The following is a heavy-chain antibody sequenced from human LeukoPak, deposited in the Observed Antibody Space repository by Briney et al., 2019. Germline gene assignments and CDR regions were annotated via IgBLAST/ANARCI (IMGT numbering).Heavy chain of an antibody. CDR2: IYISGST. CDR1: GGSISSGSYY. J-gene: IGHJ4*02. CDR3: ARDAGSSWDFDY. D-gene: IGHD6-13*01. Sequence: SQTLSLTCTVSGGSISSGSYYWSWIRQPAGKGLEWIGRIYISGSTKYNPSLKSRVTISVDTSKNQFSLKLSSVTAADTAVYYCARDAGSSWDFDYWGQGTLVTVSS. V-gene: IGHV4-61*02.